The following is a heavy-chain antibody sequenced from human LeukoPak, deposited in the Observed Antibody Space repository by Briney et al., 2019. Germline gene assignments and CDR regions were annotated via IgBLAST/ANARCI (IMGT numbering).Heavy chain of an antibody. Sequence: GGSLRLSCAASGFTFSSYWMHWVRQAPGKGLVWVSRINTDGSSTSYADSVKGRFTISRDNAKNTLYLQMNSLRAEDTAVYYCARDLRFGELLTPDAFDIWGQGTMVTVSS. CDR2: INTDGSST. J-gene: IGHJ3*02. CDR3: ARDLRFGELLTPDAFDI. V-gene: IGHV3-74*01. CDR1: GFTFSSYW. D-gene: IGHD3-10*01.